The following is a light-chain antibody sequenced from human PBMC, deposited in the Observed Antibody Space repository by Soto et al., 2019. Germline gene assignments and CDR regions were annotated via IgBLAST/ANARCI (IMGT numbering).Light chain of an antibody. CDR2: DVS. CDR3: SSYTRSSTWV. CDR1: NSDVGGYNY. Sequence: QSALTQPASVSGSPGQSITISCTGTNSDVGGYNYVSWYQQHPGKAPKLMIYDVSNRPSGVSNRFSGSKSGNTASLTISGLQAEDEADYYCSSYTRSSTWVFGGGTKLTVL. V-gene: IGLV2-14*01. J-gene: IGLJ3*02.